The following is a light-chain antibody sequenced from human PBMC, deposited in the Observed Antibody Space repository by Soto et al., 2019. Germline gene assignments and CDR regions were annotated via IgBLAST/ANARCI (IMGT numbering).Light chain of an antibody. J-gene: IGKJ1*01. CDR1: QTISSW. CDR3: QHYNSYSEA. CDR2: KTS. Sequence: DIQMTQSPSTLSGSVGDRVTITCRASQTISSWLAWYQQKPGKAPKLLIYKTSTLKSGVPSRFSGSGSGTEFTLTISRLQPDYFATYYCQHYNSYSEAFGQGTKVDIK. V-gene: IGKV1-5*03.